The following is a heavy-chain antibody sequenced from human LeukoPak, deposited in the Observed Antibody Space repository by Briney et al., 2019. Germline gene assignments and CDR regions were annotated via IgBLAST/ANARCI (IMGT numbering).Heavy chain of an antibody. V-gene: IGHV3-30*18. D-gene: IGHD1-1*01. CDR2: ISSDGSRK. CDR3: AKYAYNWNAPDGFDM. J-gene: IGHJ3*02. CDR1: RFSFSDYD. Sequence: QAGGSLRLSCRASRFSFSDYDMHWVRQAPGKGLEWVAVISSDGSRKHYGDSVKGRFTISRDNSESTLFLQMNSLRTDDTSVYFCAKYAYNWNAPDGFDMWGQGTMVIVSS.